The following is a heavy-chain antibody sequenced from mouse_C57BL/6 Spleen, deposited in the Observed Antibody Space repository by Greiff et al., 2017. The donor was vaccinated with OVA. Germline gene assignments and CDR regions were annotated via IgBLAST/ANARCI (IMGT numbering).Heavy chain of an antibody. CDR1: GFTFSSYA. Sequence: EVQRVESGGGLVKPGGSLKLSCAASGFTFSSYAMSWVRQTPEKRLEWVATISDGGSYTYYPDNVKGRFTISRDNAKNNLYLQMSHLKSEDTAMYYCARACYGSSPAWFAYWGQGTLVTVSA. V-gene: IGHV5-4*01. CDR2: ISDGGSYT. D-gene: IGHD1-1*01. J-gene: IGHJ3*01. CDR3: ARACYGSSPAWFAY.